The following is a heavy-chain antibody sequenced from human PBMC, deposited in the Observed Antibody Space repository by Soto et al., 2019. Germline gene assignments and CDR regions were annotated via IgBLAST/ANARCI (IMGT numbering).Heavy chain of an antibody. CDR2: IYYSGST. D-gene: IGHD3-3*01. J-gene: IGHJ6*03. CDR3: ARGHHPLGTIFGVVIIPESYYYYYMDV. V-gene: IGHV4-59*01. Sequence: ETLSLTCTVSGGSISSYYWSWIRQPPGKGLEWIGYIYYSGSTNYNPSLKSRVTISVDTSKNQFSLKLSSVTAADTAVYYCARGHHPLGTIFGVVIIPESYYYYYMDVWGKGTTVTVSS. CDR1: GGSISSYY.